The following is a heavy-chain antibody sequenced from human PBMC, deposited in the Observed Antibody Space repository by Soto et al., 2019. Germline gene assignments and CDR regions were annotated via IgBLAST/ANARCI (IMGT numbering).Heavy chain of an antibody. CDR1: GNTFASHG. Sequence: ASVKVSCKASGNTFASHGFSWVRQAPGQGLEWMGWISGFNGQTNYALKFQGRVTLTTDTSTSTAYMELSSLRSEDTAVYYCASLCSGGSCYFNYFDYWGQGTLVTVSS. V-gene: IGHV1-18*01. CDR3: ASLCSGGSCYFNYFDY. CDR2: ISGFNGQT. J-gene: IGHJ4*02. D-gene: IGHD2-15*01.